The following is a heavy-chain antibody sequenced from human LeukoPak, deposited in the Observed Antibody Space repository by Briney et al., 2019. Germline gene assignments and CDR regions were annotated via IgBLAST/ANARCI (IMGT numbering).Heavy chain of an antibody. V-gene: IGHV3-43*02. Sequence: GGSLRLSCAASGFTFDDYAMHWVRQAPGKGLEWVSLISGDGGSTYYADSVKGRFTISRDNSKNSLYLQMNSLRTEDTVLYYCAKSDLGEIAAAYDYWGQGTLVTVSS. J-gene: IGHJ4*02. CDR2: ISGDGGST. CDR3: AKSDLGEIAAAYDY. D-gene: IGHD6-13*01. CDR1: GFTFDDYA.